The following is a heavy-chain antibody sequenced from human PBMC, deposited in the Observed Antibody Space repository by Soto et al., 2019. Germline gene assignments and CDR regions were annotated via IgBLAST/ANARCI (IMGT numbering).Heavy chain of an antibody. Sequence: LRLSCAASGFTFSSYGMHWVRQAPGKGLEWVAGIWYDGSNKYYADSVKGRFTISRDNSKNTLYLQMNSLRAEDTAVYYCARAGRAGYCSGGSCRGRDYDYGMDVWGQGTTVTVSS. J-gene: IGHJ6*02. D-gene: IGHD2-15*01. CDR3: ARAGRAGYCSGGSCRGRDYDYGMDV. CDR2: IWYDGSNK. V-gene: IGHV3-33*01. CDR1: GFTFSSYG.